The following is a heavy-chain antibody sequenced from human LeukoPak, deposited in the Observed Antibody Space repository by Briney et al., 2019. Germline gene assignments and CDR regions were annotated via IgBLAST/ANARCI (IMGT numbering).Heavy chain of an antibody. CDR1: GFTFSNYS. CDR2: IVRSSSTI. V-gene: IGHV3-48*01. Sequence: GGSLRLSCAASGFTFSNYSMNWVRQAPGKGLEWVSYIVRSSSTIYYADSVKGRFTISRDNAKNSLYLQMNSLRAEDTAVYYCARGKRNGFDIWGQGTMVTVSS. J-gene: IGHJ3*02. D-gene: IGHD3-10*01. CDR3: ARGKRNGFDI.